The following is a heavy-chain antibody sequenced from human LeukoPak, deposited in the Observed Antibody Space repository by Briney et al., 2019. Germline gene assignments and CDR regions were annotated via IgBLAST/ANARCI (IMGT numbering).Heavy chain of an antibody. V-gene: IGHV4-61*05. D-gene: IGHD3-10*01. J-gene: IGHJ5*02. CDR3: ARDLFYHGSGSYYVA. CDR1: GGSITRNTYY. CDR2: IYSSGST. Sequence: SETLSLTCTVSGGSITRNTYYWGWIRQAPGKGLEYIGSIYSSGSTNYNPSLKSRVTMSVDTSKNQFSLKLSSVTAADTAVYYCARDLFYHGSGSYYVAWGQGTLVTVSS.